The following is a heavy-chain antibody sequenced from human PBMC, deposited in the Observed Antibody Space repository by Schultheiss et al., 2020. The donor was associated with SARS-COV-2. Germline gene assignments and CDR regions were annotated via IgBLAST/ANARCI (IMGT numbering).Heavy chain of an antibody. D-gene: IGHD4-17*01. CDR1: GFTFSSYA. J-gene: IGHJ6*02. CDR2: ISGSGGST. Sequence: GGSLRLSCAASGFTFSSYAMSWVRQAPGKGLEWVSAISGSGGSTYYADSVKGRFTISRDNSKNTLYLQMNSLRAEDTAVYYCAKGRATVTTSLYYDYYGMDVWGQGTTVTVSS. CDR3: AKGRATVTTSLYYDYYGMDV. V-gene: IGHV3-23*01.